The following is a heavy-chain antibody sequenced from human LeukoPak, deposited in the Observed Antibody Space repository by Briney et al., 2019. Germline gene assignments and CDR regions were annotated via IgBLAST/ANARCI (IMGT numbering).Heavy chain of an antibody. D-gene: IGHD6-6*01. CDR1: GFTFSSYA. V-gene: IGHV3-23*01. CDR3: AKDYYSSSSGWFDP. CDR2: ISGSGGST. J-gene: IGHJ5*02. Sequence: GGSLRLSCAASGFTFSSYAMSWVRQAPGKGLEWVSAISGSGGSTCYADSVKGRFTISRDNSKNTLYLQMNSLRAEDTAVYYCAKDYYSSSSGWFDPWGQGTLVTVSS.